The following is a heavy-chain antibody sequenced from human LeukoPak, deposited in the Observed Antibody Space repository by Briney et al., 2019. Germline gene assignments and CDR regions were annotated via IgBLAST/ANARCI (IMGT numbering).Heavy chain of an antibody. CDR1: ASTFSLSW. J-gene: IGHJ4*02. Sequence: VGSLRLSCTSSASTFSLSWMHWFRQAPGKGLVWVSRITSDGSLTSYADSVKGRFTISRDNSKNTLYLQMNSLRAEDTAVYYCARLAGYYGSGSYRFDYWGQGTLVTVSS. V-gene: IGHV3-74*01. D-gene: IGHD3-10*01. CDR3: ARLAGYYGSGSYRFDY. CDR2: ITSDGSLT.